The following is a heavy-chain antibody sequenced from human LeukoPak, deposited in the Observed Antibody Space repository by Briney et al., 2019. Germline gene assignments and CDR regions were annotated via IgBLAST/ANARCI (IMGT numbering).Heavy chain of an antibody. J-gene: IGHJ5*02. V-gene: IGHV3-11*04. D-gene: IGHD2-15*01. CDR3: AKDGSGGGWKWFDP. Sequence: GGSLRLSCAASGFTFSDYYMSWIRQAPGKGLEWISYISTSGTTTYHADSVKGRFTISRDSSKNTLYLQMNSLRAEDTAVYYCAKDGSGGGWKWFDPWGQGTLVTVSS. CDR1: GFTFSDYY. CDR2: ISTSGTTT.